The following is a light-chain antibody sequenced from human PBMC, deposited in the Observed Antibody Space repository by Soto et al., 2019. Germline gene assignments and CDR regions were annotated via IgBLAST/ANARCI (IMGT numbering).Light chain of an antibody. CDR1: SSDVGGYNY. J-gene: IGLJ1*01. CDR2: DVS. CDR3: SSYTSSSTS. V-gene: IGLV2-14*01. Sequence: QSALTQPASVSGSPGQSITISCTGTSSDVGGYNYVSWYQQHPGKAPKLMIYDVSNRPSGVSNRFSGSKSGNTASLTISGLQAEDEADYYCSSYTSSSTSFGTGTKV.